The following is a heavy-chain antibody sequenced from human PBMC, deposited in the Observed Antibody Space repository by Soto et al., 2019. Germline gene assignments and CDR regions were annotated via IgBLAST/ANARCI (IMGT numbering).Heavy chain of an antibody. CDR1: GYTFTSYD. CDR2: MNPNSGNT. D-gene: IGHD3-3*01. Sequence: ASVKVSCKASGYTFTSYDINWVRQATGQGLEWMGWMNPNSGNTGYAQKFQGRVTMTRNTSISTAYMELSSLRSEDTAVYYCARCRFLEWLSYPHYYYYGMDVWGQGTKFTVSS. CDR3: ARCRFLEWLSYPHYYYYGMDV. V-gene: IGHV1-8*01. J-gene: IGHJ6*02.